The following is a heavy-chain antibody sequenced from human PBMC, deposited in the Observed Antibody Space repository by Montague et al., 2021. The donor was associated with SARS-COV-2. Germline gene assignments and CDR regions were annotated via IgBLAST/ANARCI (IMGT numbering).Heavy chain of an antibody. Sequence: SETLSLTCTVSGVSVTDYYWSWIRQPPGKGLEWVGDVFYNKGTNFNPSLKSRVAISVDTSKNQFSLKLTSVTAADTAFSYCVRLPHYDGLNGPPDFWDQGTLVTVSS. J-gene: IGHJ4*02. CDR2: VFYNKGT. V-gene: IGHV4-59*08. CDR3: VRLPHYDGLNGPPDF. CDR1: GVSVTDYY. D-gene: IGHD3-9*01.